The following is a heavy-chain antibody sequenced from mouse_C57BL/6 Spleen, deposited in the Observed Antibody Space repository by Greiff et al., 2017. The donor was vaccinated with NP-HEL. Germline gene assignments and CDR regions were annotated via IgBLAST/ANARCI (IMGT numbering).Heavy chain of an antibody. CDR3: ARESYGYDGYAMDY. D-gene: IGHD2-2*01. V-gene: IGHV1-4*01. CDR2: INPSSGYT. Sequence: VQLQQSGAELARPGASVKMSCKASGYTFTSYTMHWVKQRPGQGLEWIGYINPSSGYTKYNQKFKDKATLTADKSSSTAYMQLSSLTSEDSAVYYCARESYGYDGYAMDYWGQGTSVTVSS. CDR1: GYTFTSYT. J-gene: IGHJ4*01.